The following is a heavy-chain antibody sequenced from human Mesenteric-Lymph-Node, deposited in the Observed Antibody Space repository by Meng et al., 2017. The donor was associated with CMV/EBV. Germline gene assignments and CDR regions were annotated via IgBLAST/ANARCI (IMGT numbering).Heavy chain of an antibody. Sequence: SETLSLTCTVSGGSISSSSYYWGWIRQPPGKGLEWIGSIYYSGSTYYNPSLKSRVTISVDTSKNQFSLKLSSVTAADTAVYYCARDRRELHYYYYGMDVWGQGTTVTVSS. J-gene: IGHJ6*02. V-gene: IGHV4-39*07. D-gene: IGHD1-7*01. CDR3: ARDRRELHYYYYGMDV. CDR2: IYYSGST. CDR1: GGSISSSSYY.